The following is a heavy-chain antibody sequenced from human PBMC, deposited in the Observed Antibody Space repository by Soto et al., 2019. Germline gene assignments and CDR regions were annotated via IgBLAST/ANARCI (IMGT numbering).Heavy chain of an antibody. CDR1: GFPFNEYW. Sequence: EVQLVESGGGLVQPGGSLRLSCVAFGFPFNEYWMHWVRQAPGKGLVWVSRVTIDGSNPAYADSVKGRFTISRDNAKNRLHLQLDSLRDEDTAVYYCVRERVLTISRGEYYYYGVDVWGQGTTFTVSS. D-gene: IGHD3-3*01. V-gene: IGHV3-74*01. CDR3: VRERVLTISRGEYYYYGVDV. J-gene: IGHJ6*02. CDR2: VTIDGSNP.